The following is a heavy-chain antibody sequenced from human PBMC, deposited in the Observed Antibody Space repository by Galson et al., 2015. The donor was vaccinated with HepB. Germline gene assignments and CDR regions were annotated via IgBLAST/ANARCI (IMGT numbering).Heavy chain of an antibody. V-gene: IGHV1-46*01. CDR1: GYTFTSYY. D-gene: IGHD3-10*01. CDR3: ARIPGKSPGYYYYGTDV. Sequence: SVKLSCKASGYTFTSYYMHWVRQAPGQGLEWMRIINPSGGSTSYAQKFQGRVTMTRDTSTSTVYMEMSSLRSEDTAVYYCARIPGKSPGYYYYGTDVWGQGTTVTVSS. CDR2: INPSGGST. J-gene: IGHJ6*02.